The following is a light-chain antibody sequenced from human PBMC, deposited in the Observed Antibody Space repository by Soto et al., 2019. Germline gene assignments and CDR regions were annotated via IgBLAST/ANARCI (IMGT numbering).Light chain of an antibody. Sequence: QSVLTQPPSVSGAPGQRVTISYTGSSSNIGAGYDVHWYQQFPGTTPKFLIYGNTNRPSGVPDRFSASKSGTSASLDITGLQAEDEAEYFCQSYDSSLTVVFGGGTKVTVL. CDR2: GNT. CDR1: SSNIGAGYD. V-gene: IGLV1-40*01. J-gene: IGLJ2*01. CDR3: QSYDSSLTVV.